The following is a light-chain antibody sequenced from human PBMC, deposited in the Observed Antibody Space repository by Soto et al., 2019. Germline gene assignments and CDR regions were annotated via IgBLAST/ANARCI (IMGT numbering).Light chain of an antibody. V-gene: IGLV2-14*01. J-gene: IGLJ1*01. CDR1: SSDVGAYNY. Sequence: QSALTQPASVSGSPGQSITISCTGTSSDVGAYNYVSWYQQHPGRAPKLLIYDVSHRPSGVSNRFSGSKSGNTASLTISGLQAEDEADYYCNSYPGSSTSYVFGTGTKVTVL. CDR2: DVS. CDR3: NSYPGSSTSYV.